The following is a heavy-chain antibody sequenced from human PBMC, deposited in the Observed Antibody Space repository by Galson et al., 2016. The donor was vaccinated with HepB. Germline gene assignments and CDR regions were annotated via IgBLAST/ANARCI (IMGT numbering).Heavy chain of an antibody. J-gene: IGHJ5*02. Sequence: SLRLSCAASGFTFSNYAMSWVRQAPGKGLEWVSAISGSGGSPYYADSVKGRFTISRDNSKNTLYLQMNSLRVEDTALYYCARGTRSGFYSRWFDPWGQGTLLTVSS. V-gene: IGHV3-23*01. D-gene: IGHD3-3*01. CDR2: ISGSGGSP. CDR3: ARGTRSGFYSRWFDP. CDR1: GFTFSNYA.